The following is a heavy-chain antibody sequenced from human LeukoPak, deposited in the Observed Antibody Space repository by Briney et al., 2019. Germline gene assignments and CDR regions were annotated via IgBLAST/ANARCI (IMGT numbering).Heavy chain of an antibody. V-gene: IGHV3-53*01. J-gene: IGHJ4*02. D-gene: IGHD5-12*01. CDR2: IYSGGST. CDR1: GFTFSGNY. CDR3: ARGLATIAD. Sequence: PGGSLRLSWAASGFTFSGNYISGFRQAPGKGLEWVSVIYSGGSTYYADSVKGRFTISRDNSKNTLYLQMNSLRAEDTAVYYCARGLATIADWGQGTLVTVSS.